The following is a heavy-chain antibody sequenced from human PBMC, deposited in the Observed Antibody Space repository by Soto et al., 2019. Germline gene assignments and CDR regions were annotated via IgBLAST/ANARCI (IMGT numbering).Heavy chain of an antibody. Sequence: QVQLVQSGAEVKKPGASVKVSCKASGYSFRTYGVTWVRQAPGQGLEWMGWISTDNGNTNYAQKLQGRVTMTTDTSTSTAYMELRSLRSDDTAVYYCAREGIAARPDYWGQGTLVTVSS. CDR2: ISTDNGNT. D-gene: IGHD6-6*01. CDR3: AREGIAARPDY. V-gene: IGHV1-18*01. CDR1: GYSFRTYG. J-gene: IGHJ4*02.